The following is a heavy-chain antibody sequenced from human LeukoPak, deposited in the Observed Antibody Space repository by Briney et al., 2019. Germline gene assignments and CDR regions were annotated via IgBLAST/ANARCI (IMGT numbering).Heavy chain of an antibody. D-gene: IGHD1-14*01. CDR3: AREIIPGDFDI. CDR2: ISYDGSNK. Sequence: GGSLRLSCAASGFTFSSYAMHWVRQAPGKGLEWVAVISYDGSNKYYADSVKGRFTISRDNSKNTLYLQMNSLRAEDTAVYYCAREIIPGDFDIWGQGTMVTVSS. V-gene: IGHV3-30*04. J-gene: IGHJ3*02. CDR1: GFTFSSYA.